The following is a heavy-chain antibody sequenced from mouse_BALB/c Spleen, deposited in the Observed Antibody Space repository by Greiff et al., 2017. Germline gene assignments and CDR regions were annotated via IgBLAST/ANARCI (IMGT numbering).Heavy chain of an antibody. Sequence: VQLKESGAELVKPGASVKLSCTASGFNIKDTYMHWVKQRPEQGLEWIGRIDPANGNTKYDPKFQGKATITADTSSNTAYLQLSSLTSEDTAVYYCARDLYGNYVPYAMDYGGQGTAVTVSS. V-gene: IGHV14-3*02. CDR2: IDPANGNT. D-gene: IGHD2-1*01. CDR3: ARDLYGNYVPYAMDY. CDR1: GFNIKDTY. J-gene: IGHJ4*01.